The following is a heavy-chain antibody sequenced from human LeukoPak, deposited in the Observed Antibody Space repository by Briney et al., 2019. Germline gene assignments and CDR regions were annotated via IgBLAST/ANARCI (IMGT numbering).Heavy chain of an antibody. CDR1: GYTFTGYG. J-gene: IGHJ6*03. CDR3: ARQYSSSWYTRYYYYMDV. V-gene: IGHV1-18*01. Sequence: ASVKVSCKASGYTFTGYGISWVRQAPGQGLEWMGWISAYNGNTNYAQKLQGRVTMTTDTSTSTAYMELRSLRSDDTAVYYCARQYSSSWYTRYYYYMDVWGKGTTVTVSS. D-gene: IGHD6-13*01. CDR2: ISAYNGNT.